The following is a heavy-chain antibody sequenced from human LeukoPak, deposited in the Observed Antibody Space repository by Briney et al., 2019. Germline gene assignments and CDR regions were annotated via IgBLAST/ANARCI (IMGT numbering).Heavy chain of an antibody. D-gene: IGHD1-26*01. CDR3: ANSGSSSGTGSAGY. CDR1: GFTFSSYA. J-gene: IGHJ4*02. Sequence: GGSLRLSCAASGFTFSSYAMSWVRQAPGKGLEWVSAISGSGGSTYYADSVKGRFTISRDNSKKTLYLQMNSLRAEDTAVYHCANSGSSSGTGSAGYCGQGTLVTVPS. CDR2: ISGSGGST. V-gene: IGHV3-23*01.